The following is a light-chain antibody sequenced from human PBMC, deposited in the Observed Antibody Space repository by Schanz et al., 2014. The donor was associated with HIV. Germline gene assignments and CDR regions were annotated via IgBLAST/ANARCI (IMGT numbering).Light chain of an antibody. V-gene: IGKV1-33*01. CDR2: DAS. Sequence: DIQLTQSPSSLSASVGDRVTITCRASQDISKYLNWYRQKPGKAPKLLIYDASNLETGVPSRFSGSGSGTGFTFTISSLQPEDIATYYCQQLSTYPKTFGQGTKVEI. J-gene: IGKJ1*01. CDR3: QQLSTYPKT. CDR1: QDISKY.